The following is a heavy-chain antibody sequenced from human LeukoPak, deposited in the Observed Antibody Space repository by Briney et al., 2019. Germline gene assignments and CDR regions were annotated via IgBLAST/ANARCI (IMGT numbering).Heavy chain of an antibody. CDR3: ARAPMVRGVIVHYYYMDV. CDR1: GYTFTSYG. J-gene: IGHJ6*03. CDR2: MNPNSGNT. V-gene: IGHV1-8*02. D-gene: IGHD3-10*01. Sequence: ASVKVSCTASGYTFTSYGISWVRQAPGQGLEWMGWMNPNSGNTGYAQKFQGRVTMTRNTSISTAYMELSSLRSEDTAVYYCARAPMVRGVIVHYYYMDVWGKGTTVTISS.